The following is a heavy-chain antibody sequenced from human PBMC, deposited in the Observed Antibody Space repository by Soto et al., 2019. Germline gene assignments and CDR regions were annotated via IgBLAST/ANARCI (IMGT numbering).Heavy chain of an antibody. V-gene: IGHV5-51*01. Sequence: EVQLVPSGAEVKKPGESLKISCKGSGYTFTHYWIGWVRQMPGKGLEWMGIIYPGDSDTKYNPSFQGQVTISADKSITTTYLQWSSLKASDTAIYYCAASIFYYGMDVWGQGTTVTVSS. CDR1: GYTFTHYW. CDR2: IYPGDSDT. J-gene: IGHJ6*02. CDR3: AASIFYYGMDV.